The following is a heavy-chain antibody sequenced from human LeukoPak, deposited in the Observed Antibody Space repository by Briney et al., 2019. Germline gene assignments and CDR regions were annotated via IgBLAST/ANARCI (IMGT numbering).Heavy chain of an antibody. D-gene: IGHD5-24*01. CDR3: ARIARRGDGYNYKY. CDR2: INPNSGGT. Sequence: ASVKVSCKASGYTFTGYYMHWVRQTPGQGLEWMGWINPNSGGTNYAQKFQGRVTMTRDTSISTAYMELSRLRSDDTAVYYCARIARRGDGYNYKYWGQGTLVTVSS. V-gene: IGHV1-2*02. J-gene: IGHJ4*02. CDR1: GYTFTGYY.